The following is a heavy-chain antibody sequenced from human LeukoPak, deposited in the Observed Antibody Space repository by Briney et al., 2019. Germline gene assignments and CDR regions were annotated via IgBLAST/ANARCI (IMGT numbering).Heavy chain of an antibody. J-gene: IGHJ4*02. Sequence: GGSLRLSCAASGFTFASYGMSWVRQAPGKGLEWVSFITTNGGRTSYADSVEGRFTISRDNPRNTLYMQMNSLRDEDTAVYYCAKDLPPGGSGYYYGYWGQGTLVTVSS. V-gene: IGHV3-23*01. CDR2: ITTNGGRT. CDR3: AKDLPPGGSGYYYGY. CDR1: GFTFASYG. D-gene: IGHD3-22*01.